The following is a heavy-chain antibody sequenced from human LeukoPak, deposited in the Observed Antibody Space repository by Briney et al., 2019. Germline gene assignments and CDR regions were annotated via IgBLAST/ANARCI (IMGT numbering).Heavy chain of an antibody. D-gene: IGHD6-19*01. CDR3: ARLGSSGWGGKNEYYFDY. V-gene: IGHV4-34*01. Sequence: ASETLSLTCAVYGGSFSGYYWSWIRQPPGKGLEWIGEINHSGSTNYNPSLKSRVTISVDTSKNQFSLKLSSVTAADTAVYYCARLGSSGWGGKNEYYFDYWGQGTLVTVSS. CDR2: INHSGST. CDR1: GGSFSGYY. J-gene: IGHJ4*02.